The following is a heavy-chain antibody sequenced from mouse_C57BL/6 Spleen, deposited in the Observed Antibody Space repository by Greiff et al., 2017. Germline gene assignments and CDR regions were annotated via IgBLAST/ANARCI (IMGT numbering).Heavy chain of an antibody. CDR1: GFTFSSYG. CDR3: ARHDAMDY. Sequence: DVKLQESGGDLVKPGGSLKLSCAASGFTFSSYGMSWVRQTPDKRLEWVATISSGGSYTYYPDSVKGRFTISRDNAKNTLYLQMSSLKSEDTAMYYCARHDAMDYWGQGTSVTVSS. J-gene: IGHJ4*01. CDR2: ISSGGSYT. V-gene: IGHV5-6*02.